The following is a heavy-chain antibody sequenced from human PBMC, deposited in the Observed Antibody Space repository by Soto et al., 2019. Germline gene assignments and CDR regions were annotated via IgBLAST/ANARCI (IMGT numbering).Heavy chain of an antibody. V-gene: IGHV1-69*01. CDR2: IIPIFGTA. CDR3: AGVADSYYYYGMDV. D-gene: IGHD6-13*01. CDR1: GGTFSSYA. Sequence: KVSCKASGGTFSSYAISWVRQAPGQGLEWMGGIIPIFGTANYAQKFQGRVTITADESTSTAYMELSSLRSEDTAVYYCAGVADSYYYYGMDVWGQGTTVTVSS. J-gene: IGHJ6*02.